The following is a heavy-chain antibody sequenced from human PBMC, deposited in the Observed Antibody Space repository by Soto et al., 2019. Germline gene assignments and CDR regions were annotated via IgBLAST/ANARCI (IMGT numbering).Heavy chain of an antibody. CDR3: AKGQWEPYWYFDL. CDR1: GFTFSSYA. D-gene: IGHD1-26*01. Sequence: EVQLLESGGGLVQPGGSLRLSCAASGFTFSSYAMSWVRQAPGKGLEWVSAISGSGGSTYYADSVKGRLTISRDNSKNTLYLQMNSLRAEDTAVYYCAKGQWEPYWYFDLWGRGTLVTVSS. J-gene: IGHJ2*01. V-gene: IGHV3-23*01. CDR2: ISGSGGST.